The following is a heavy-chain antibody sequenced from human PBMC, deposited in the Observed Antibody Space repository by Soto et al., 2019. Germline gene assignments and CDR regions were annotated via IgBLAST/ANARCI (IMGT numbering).Heavy chain of an antibody. D-gene: IGHD6-25*01. Sequence: XVSLRLSWAACGVTFTNYCLHWVRQAPGKGLQWVAVISHDGINKYYEDAVNGRFTISRYTSKNTLYLQMTRLRPESTAVYYCEKDRGYGILDSWGRGTQVTAS. CDR3: EKDRGYGILDS. V-gene: IGHV3-30*18. CDR1: GVTFTNYC. CDR2: ISHDGINK. J-gene: IGHJ4*02.